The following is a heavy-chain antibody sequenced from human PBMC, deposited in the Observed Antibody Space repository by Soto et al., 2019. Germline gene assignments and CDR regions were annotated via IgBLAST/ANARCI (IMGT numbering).Heavy chain of an antibody. CDR2: ISYTGTT. J-gene: IGHJ6*02. V-gene: IGHV4-39*02. Sequence: SETLSLTCTVSGGSISSSSYYWGWIRQPPGKGLEWIGSISYTGTTYYNPSLKSRFTISVDTSKNHFSLNVTSVTAADTAVYYCASLNCYCVSTNCHGYYGMDVWGQGTTVTVSS. CDR1: GGSISSSSYY. CDR3: ASLNCYCVSTNCHGYYGMDV. D-gene: IGHD2-2*01.